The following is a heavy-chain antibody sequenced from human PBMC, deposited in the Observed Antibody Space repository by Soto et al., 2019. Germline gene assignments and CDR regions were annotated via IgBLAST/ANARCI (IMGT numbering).Heavy chain of an antibody. CDR2: ISSGSSYI. Sequence: ESGGGLVKPGGSLRLSCAASGFTFSSYAMNWVRQAPGKGLEWVSSISSGSSYIYSADSVKGRFTISRDNAKNSLYLQMNSLRAEDTAVYYCARSLTAVTPADYWGQGTLVTVSS. CDR3: ARSLTAVTPADY. D-gene: IGHD4-17*01. V-gene: IGHV3-21*01. J-gene: IGHJ4*02. CDR1: GFTFSSYA.